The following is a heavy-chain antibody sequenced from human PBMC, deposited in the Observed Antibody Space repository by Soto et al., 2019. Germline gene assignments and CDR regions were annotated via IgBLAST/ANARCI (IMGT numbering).Heavy chain of an antibody. D-gene: IGHD4-17*01. Sequence: VQLVESGGGLVQPGGSLRLSCAASGFTFSNYWMHWVRQAPGKGLVWVSRTNSDGSTTSYADSVKGRFTISRDNDKNTLYLQMNSLRAEDTALYYCARVRNGDWYFDYWGQGTLVTISS. V-gene: IGHV3-74*01. CDR3: ARVRNGDWYFDY. CDR1: GFTFSNYW. J-gene: IGHJ4*02. CDR2: TNSDGSTT.